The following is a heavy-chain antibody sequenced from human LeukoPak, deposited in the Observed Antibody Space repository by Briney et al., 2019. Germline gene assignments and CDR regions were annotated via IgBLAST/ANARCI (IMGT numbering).Heavy chain of an antibody. Sequence: GASVKVSCKASRYTFNGYYLHWVRQAPGHGLEWMGWIHPKTGVTKYAQNFQGRVTMTRDTSINKAYMEVSRLRSDDTAVFYCARDLAMYSPDLDYWGQGTLVTVSS. V-gene: IGHV1-2*02. CDR3: ARDLAMYSPDLDY. CDR1: RYTFNGYY. J-gene: IGHJ4*02. D-gene: IGHD1-26*01. CDR2: IHPKTGVT.